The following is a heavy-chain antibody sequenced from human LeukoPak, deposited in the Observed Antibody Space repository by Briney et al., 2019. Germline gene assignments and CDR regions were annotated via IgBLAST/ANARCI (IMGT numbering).Heavy chain of an antibody. Sequence: GGSLRLSCAASGFTFSSYGMHWVRQAPGKGLEWVAVISYDGSNKYYADSVKGRFTISRDNPKNTLYLQMNSLRAEDTAVYYCATDLGGGSWYGYYFDYWGQGTLVTVSS. CDR1: GFTFSSYG. CDR2: ISYDGSNK. CDR3: ATDLGGGSWYGYYFDY. V-gene: IGHV3-30*03. J-gene: IGHJ4*02. D-gene: IGHD2-15*01.